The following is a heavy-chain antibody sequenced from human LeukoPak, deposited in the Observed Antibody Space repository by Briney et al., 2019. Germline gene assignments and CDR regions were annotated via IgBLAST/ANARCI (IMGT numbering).Heavy chain of an antibody. D-gene: IGHD3-22*01. Sequence: PSETLSLTCTVSGGSTSSYYWSWIRQPPGKGLEWIGYIYYSGSTNYNPSLKSRVTISVDTSKNQFSLKLSSVTAADTAVYYCARFPRGFYYDSSGYHYYYMDVWGKGTTVTVSS. V-gene: IGHV4-59*01. J-gene: IGHJ6*03. CDR2: IYYSGST. CDR1: GGSTSSYY. CDR3: ARFPRGFYYDSSGYHYYYMDV.